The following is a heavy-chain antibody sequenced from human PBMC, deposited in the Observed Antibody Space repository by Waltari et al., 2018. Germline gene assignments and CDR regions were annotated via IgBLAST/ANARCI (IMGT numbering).Heavy chain of an antibody. CDR1: GFTFSSYW. J-gene: IGHJ4*02. CDR2: IKQDGSEK. CDR3: ARDSSRPYSSGMDGPWY. Sequence: EVQLVESGGGLVQPGGSLRLSCAASGFTFSSYWMSWVRQAPGKGLEWVANIKQDGSEKYYVDSVKGRFTISRDNAKNSLYLQMNSLRAEDTAVYYCARDSSRPYSSGMDGPWYWGQGTLVTVSS. V-gene: IGHV3-7*01. D-gene: IGHD6-19*01.